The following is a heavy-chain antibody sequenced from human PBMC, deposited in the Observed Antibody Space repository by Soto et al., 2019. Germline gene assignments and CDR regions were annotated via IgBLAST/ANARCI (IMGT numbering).Heavy chain of an antibody. CDR3: ARQIYNYNFYMDV. J-gene: IGHJ6*03. V-gene: IGHV3-23*01. Sequence: GGSLRLSCTASGFTFSNYAMSWVRQAPGKGLEWVSGVSAGGGSTYYTDSVKGRITISRDNSKNTLYMQMNSLRAEDTAIYYCARQIYNYNFYMDVWGKGTTVTVSS. CDR1: GFTFSNYA. CDR2: VSAGGGST. D-gene: IGHD5-12*01.